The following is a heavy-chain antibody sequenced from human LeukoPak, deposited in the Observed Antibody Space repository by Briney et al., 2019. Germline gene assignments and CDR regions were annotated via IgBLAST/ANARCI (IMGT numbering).Heavy chain of an antibody. Sequence: GSSVKVSCKASGGTFSSYAISWVRQAPGQGLEWMGGIIPIFGTANYAQKFQGRVTITADESTSTACMELSSLRSEDTAVYYCARVRGGAWSGYSPYYYYMDVWGKGTTVTVSS. CDR1: GGTFSSYA. V-gene: IGHV1-69*01. J-gene: IGHJ6*03. CDR2: IIPIFGTA. D-gene: IGHD3-3*01. CDR3: ARVRGGAWSGYSPYYYYMDV.